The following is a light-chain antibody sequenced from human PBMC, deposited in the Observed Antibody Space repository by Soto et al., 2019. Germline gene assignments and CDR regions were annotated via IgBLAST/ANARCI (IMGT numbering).Light chain of an antibody. CDR2: KAS. J-gene: IGKJ4*01. CDR1: QSISSW. CDR3: QQCNFYCT. V-gene: IGKV1-5*03. Sequence: DIQMTQSPSTLSASVGDRVTITCRASQSISSWLAWYQQKPGKAPKLLIFKASILKSGVPARISGSGPRAEFTPNISSVHHDDFATYYCQQCNFYCTFGGGTKVEIK.